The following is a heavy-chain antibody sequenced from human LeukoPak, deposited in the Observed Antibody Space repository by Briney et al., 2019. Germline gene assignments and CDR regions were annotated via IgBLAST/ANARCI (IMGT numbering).Heavy chain of an antibody. V-gene: IGHV3-53*01. CDR1: GFTVSSKY. J-gene: IGHJ4*02. CDR3: AKRYCSGGGSCNLDY. Sequence: PGGSLRLSCAASGFTVSSKYMSWVRQAPGKGLEWVSVIYSGGNTYYADSVKGRFTISRDNSKHVLFLQMNSLRAEDTAVYYCAKRYCSGGGSCNLDYWGQGTLVTVSS. D-gene: IGHD2-15*01. CDR2: IYSGGNT.